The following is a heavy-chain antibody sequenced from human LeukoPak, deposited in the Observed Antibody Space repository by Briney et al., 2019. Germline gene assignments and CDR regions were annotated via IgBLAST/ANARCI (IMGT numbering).Heavy chain of an antibody. CDR3: TRHGLSPHDN. CDR1: VFTFSSHY. Sequence: PGGSLRLSCAASVFTFSSHYMNCVRQAPGKGLVWVSRINPDGSSTSYADSVKGRFTISRDNAKNTLNLQMNSLSPEDTAVYYCTRHGLSPHDNWGQGSLVTVSS. CDR2: INPDGSST. J-gene: IGHJ4*02. V-gene: IGHV3-74*01. D-gene: IGHD3-22*01.